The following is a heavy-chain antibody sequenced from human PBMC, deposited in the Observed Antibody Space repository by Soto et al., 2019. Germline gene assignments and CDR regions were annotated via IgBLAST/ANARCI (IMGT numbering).Heavy chain of an antibody. V-gene: IGHV6-1*01. Sequence: PSQTLSLTCDISGDSVSSNSAGWNWIRQAPSRGLEWLGRTYYKSKWYYTYAASAKSRITVSPDTSKNQFSLQLTSVTPEDTAVYYCARGSWDDVSGHYYMDVWDKGTTVTVSS. D-gene: IGHD1-1*01. CDR1: GDSVSSNSAG. CDR2: TYYKSKWYY. CDR3: ARGSWDDVSGHYYMDV. J-gene: IGHJ6*03.